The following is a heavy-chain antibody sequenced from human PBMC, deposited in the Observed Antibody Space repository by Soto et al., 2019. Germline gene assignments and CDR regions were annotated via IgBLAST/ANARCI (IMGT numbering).Heavy chain of an antibody. Sequence: GGSLRLSCAASGLIFSNYKMHWVRQAPGKGLEWVSYISSSSSTIYYADSVKGRFTISRDNAKNSLYLQMNSLRAEDTAVYYCARDLTYDYGDYVHYWGQGTLVTVSS. V-gene: IGHV3-48*01. D-gene: IGHD4-17*01. J-gene: IGHJ4*02. CDR2: ISSSSSTI. CDR1: GLIFSNYK. CDR3: ARDLTYDYGDYVHY.